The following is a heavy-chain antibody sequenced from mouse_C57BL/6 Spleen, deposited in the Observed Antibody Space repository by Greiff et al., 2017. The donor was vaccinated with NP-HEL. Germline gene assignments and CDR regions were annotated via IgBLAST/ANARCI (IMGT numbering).Heavy chain of an antibody. J-gene: IGHJ2*01. V-gene: IGHV5-17*01. Sequence: EVKLMESGGGLVKPGGSLKLSCAASGFTFSDYGMHWVRQAPETGLEWVAYISSGSSTIYYADTVKGRFTISRDNAKNTLFLQMTSLRSEDTAMYYCARENDYDGVDYWGQGTTLTVSS. CDR2: ISSGSSTI. D-gene: IGHD2-4*01. CDR3: ARENDYDGVDY. CDR1: GFTFSDYG.